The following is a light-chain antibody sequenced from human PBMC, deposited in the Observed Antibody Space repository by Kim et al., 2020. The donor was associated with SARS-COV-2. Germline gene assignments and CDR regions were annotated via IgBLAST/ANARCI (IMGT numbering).Light chain of an antibody. CDR3: MQALQSWT. CDR2: LGS. J-gene: IGKJ1*01. V-gene: IGKV2-28*01. CDR1: QSFLHSNGYNY. Sequence: EPASISCRSSQSFLHSNGYNYLDWYLQKPGQSPQLLIYLGSNRASGVPDRFSGSGSGTDFTLKISRVEAEDVGVYYCMQALQSWTFGQGTKVDIK.